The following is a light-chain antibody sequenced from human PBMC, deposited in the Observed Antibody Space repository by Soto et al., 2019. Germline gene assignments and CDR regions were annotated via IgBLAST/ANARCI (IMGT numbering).Light chain of an antibody. CDR3: MRATHWPPT. J-gene: IGKJ1*01. CDR2: KAS. V-gene: IGKV2-30*01. CDR1: RSLVYSDGNAY. Sequence: DVVMTQSPLSLPVTLGQPASISCRSSRSLVYSDGNAYLNWFQQRPGQSPRRLIYKASNRDSGVRDRFRGSGSGTDFTLQISRVEADDVGVYYCMRATHWPPTFGRGTRVEIK.